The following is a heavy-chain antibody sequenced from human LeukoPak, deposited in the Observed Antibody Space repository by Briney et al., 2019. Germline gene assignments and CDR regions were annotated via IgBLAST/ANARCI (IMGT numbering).Heavy chain of an antibody. CDR2: IYYSGST. J-gene: IGHJ3*02. V-gene: IGHV4-39*01. Sequence: PSETLSLTCTVSGGSISSSSYYWGWIRQPPGKGLEWIGSIYYSGSTYYNPSLKSRVTISVDTSKNQFSLKLSSVTAADTAVYYCARVRALNSGDDIWGQGTMVTVSS. D-gene: IGHD3-10*01. CDR3: ARVRALNSGDDI. CDR1: GGSISSSSYY.